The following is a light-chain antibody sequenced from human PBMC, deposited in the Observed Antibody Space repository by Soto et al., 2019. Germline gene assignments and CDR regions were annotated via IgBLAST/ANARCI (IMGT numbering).Light chain of an antibody. CDR1: QSLSSSY. CDR3: QQYGNSPQT. J-gene: IGKJ1*01. Sequence: EIVLSQSPGTLSLSPVQRATLSCTASQSLSSSYLAWYQQKPGQAPRLLIYGASGRATGIPDRFSGGGSGANFALTISRLEPRDSAIYYCQQYGNSPQTFGQG. V-gene: IGKV3-20*01. CDR2: GAS.